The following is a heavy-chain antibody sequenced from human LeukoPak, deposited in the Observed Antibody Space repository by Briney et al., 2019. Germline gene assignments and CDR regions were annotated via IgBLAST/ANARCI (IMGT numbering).Heavy chain of an antibody. CDR2: MNTNTGGP. Sequence: GASVKISCKASGYTFSNYAMNWLRQAPGQGLEWMGWMNTNTGGPRYAQGFTGRFVFSLDTSVSTAYLQINSLKAEDTAVYYCARDLRSLGELFAWGQGTLVTVSS. D-gene: IGHD3-10*01. CDR3: ARDLRSLGELFA. J-gene: IGHJ5*02. V-gene: IGHV7-4-1*02. CDR1: GYTFSNYA.